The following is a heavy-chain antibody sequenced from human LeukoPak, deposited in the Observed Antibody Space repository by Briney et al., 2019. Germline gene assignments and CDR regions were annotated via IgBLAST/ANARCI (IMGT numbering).Heavy chain of an antibody. D-gene: IGHD3-10*01. CDR3: ARDASQDVWFGELLSRSYYFDY. CDR2: IWYDGSNK. CDR1: RFTFSSYG. J-gene: IGHJ4*02. V-gene: IGHV3-33*01. Sequence: GGSLRLSCAASRFTFSSYGMHWVRQAPGKGLEWVAVIWYDGSNKYYADSVKGRFTISRDNSKSTLYLQMNSLRAEDTAVYYCARDASQDVWFGELLSRSYYFDYWGQGTLVTVSS.